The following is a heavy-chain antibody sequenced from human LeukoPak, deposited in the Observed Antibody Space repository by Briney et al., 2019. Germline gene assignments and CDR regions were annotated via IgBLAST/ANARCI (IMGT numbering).Heavy chain of an antibody. CDR2: IYHSGST. D-gene: IGHD3-9*01. CDR1: GGSISSSNW. Sequence: SETLSLTCAVSGGSISSSNWWSWVRQPPGKGLEWIGEIYHSGSTNYNPSLKSRVTVSVDKSKNQFSLKLSSVTATDTAVYYCARLPTGYPNWFDTWGQGTLVTVSS. V-gene: IGHV4-4*02. J-gene: IGHJ5*02. CDR3: ARLPTGYPNWFDT.